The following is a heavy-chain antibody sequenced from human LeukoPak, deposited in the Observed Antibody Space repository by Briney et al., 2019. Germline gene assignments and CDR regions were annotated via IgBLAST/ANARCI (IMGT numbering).Heavy chain of an antibody. CDR2: IYHSGST. Sequence: PSETLSLTCAVSGYSISSGYYWGWIRQPPGKGLEWIGSIYHSGSTYYNPSLKSRVTISVDTPKNQFSLKLSSVTAADTAVYYCARHGSSGWYGIDYWGQGTLVTVSS. CDR3: ARHGSSGWYGIDY. V-gene: IGHV4-38-2*01. CDR1: GYSISSGYY. J-gene: IGHJ4*02. D-gene: IGHD6-19*01.